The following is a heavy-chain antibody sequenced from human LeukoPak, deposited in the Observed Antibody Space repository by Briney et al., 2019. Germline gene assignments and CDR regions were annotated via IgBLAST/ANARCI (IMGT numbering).Heavy chain of an antibody. CDR3: ARSSGYDY. J-gene: IGHJ4*02. D-gene: IGHD6-19*01. V-gene: IGHV3-66*01. Sequence: GGSLRLSCAASGFTVSSNYMSWVRQAPGKGQEWVSVIYGGGSTYYADSVEGRFTISRDNSKSTLYLQMNSLRAEDTAVYYCARSSGYDYWGQGTLVTVSS. CDR2: IYGGGST. CDR1: GFTVSSNY.